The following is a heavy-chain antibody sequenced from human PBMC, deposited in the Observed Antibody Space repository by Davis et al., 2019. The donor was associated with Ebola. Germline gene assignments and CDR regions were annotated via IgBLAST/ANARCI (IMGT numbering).Heavy chain of an antibody. Sequence: GESLKISCKGSGYSFTSYWISWVRQMPGKGLEWMGIIYPGDSDTRYSPSFQGQVTISADKSISTAYLQWSSLKASDTAMYYCARRIVVAHWYFDLWGRGTLVTVSS. CDR3: ARRIVVAHWYFDL. CDR1: GYSFTSYW. V-gene: IGHV5-51*01. CDR2: IYPGDSDT. J-gene: IGHJ2*01. D-gene: IGHD3-22*01.